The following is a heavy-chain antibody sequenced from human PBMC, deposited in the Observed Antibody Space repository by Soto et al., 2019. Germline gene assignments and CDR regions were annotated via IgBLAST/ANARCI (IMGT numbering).Heavy chain of an antibody. J-gene: IGHJ5*02. CDR2: INPNSGGT. Sequence: GXSVKVSFKASGYTFTGYYMHWVRQGPGQGLEWMGWINPNSGGTNYAQKFQGRVTMTRDTSISTAYMELSRLRSDDTAVYYCARDFRIAAPWGWFDPWGQGTLVTVSS. CDR1: GYTFTGYY. D-gene: IGHD6-13*01. V-gene: IGHV1-2*02. CDR3: ARDFRIAAPWGWFDP.